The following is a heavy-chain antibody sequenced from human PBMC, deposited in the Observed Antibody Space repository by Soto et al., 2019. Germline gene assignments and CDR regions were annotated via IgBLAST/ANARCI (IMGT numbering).Heavy chain of an antibody. CDR1: GITFSRYG. J-gene: IGHJ4*02. Sequence: EVSLRLSCAASGITFSRYGMHWVRQAPGKGLQWVAVISNDGSKKHYADSVKGRFTISRDNSNNTLYLQMTSLRAEDTAVYYCAKAVAQGRFARNCYLCWLSWVQGPRVTLS. CDR3: AKAVAQGRFARNCYLCWLS. D-gene: IGHD2-21*02. V-gene: IGHV3-30*18. CDR2: ISNDGSKK.